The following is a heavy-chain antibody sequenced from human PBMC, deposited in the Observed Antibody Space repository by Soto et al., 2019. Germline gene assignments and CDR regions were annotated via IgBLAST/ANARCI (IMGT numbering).Heavy chain of an antibody. V-gene: IGHV3-23*01. CDR1: GFTFSSYA. D-gene: IGHD3-22*01. J-gene: IGHJ4*02. CDR2: ISGSGGST. CDR3: VKGEFQFDDSGYFYLFDS. Sequence: GGSLRLSCAASGFTFSSYAMSRVRQAPGKGLEWVSAISGSGGSTYYADSVKGRFTISRDNSKNTLYLQMKGPSADDTAIYYCVKGEFQFDDSGYFYLFDSWGKGTLVTVSS.